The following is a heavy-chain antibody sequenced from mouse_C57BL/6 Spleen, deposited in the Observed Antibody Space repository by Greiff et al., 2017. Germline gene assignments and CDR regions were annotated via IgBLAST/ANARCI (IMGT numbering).Heavy chain of an antibody. Sequence: QVQLQQPGAELVRPGSSVKLSCKASGYTFTSYWMDWVKQRPGQGLEWIGNIYPSDSETHYNQKFKDKATLTVDKSSSTAYMQLSSLTSKDSAVYYCARQASNWDFDYWGQGTTLTVSS. J-gene: IGHJ2*01. V-gene: IGHV1-61*01. CDR1: GYTFTSYW. CDR3: ARQASNWDFDY. CDR2: IYPSDSET. D-gene: IGHD4-1*01.